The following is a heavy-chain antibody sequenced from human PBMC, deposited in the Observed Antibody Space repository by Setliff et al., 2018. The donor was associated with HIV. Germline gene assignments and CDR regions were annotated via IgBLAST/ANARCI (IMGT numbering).Heavy chain of an antibody. D-gene: IGHD1-26*01. CDR3: ARAPPYKWEPSQDY. J-gene: IGHJ4*02. CDR1: GGSISSSYYY. CDR2: IYYSGST. Sequence: SETLSLTCTVSGGSISSSYYYWSWIRQPPGKGLEWIGYIYYSGSTYYNPSLKSRVTISVDTSKNQFSLKLSSVTAADTAVYYCARAPPYKWEPSQDYWGQGTLVTVSS. V-gene: IGHV4-30-4*08.